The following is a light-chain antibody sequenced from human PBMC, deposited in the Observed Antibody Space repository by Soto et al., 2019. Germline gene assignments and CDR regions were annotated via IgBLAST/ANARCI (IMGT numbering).Light chain of an antibody. CDR2: AAS. CDR1: QGIGNY. V-gene: IGKV1-27*01. J-gene: IGKJ4*01. CDR3: QQDNSSPLT. Sequence: DIQMTQSPSSLSASVGDRVTITCRASQGIGNYLAWYQQKPGKVPKLLIYAASTLQSGVPSRFSGSGSGTDFTLTISSLQPEDVATYYCQQDNSSPLTFGGGTKVEIK.